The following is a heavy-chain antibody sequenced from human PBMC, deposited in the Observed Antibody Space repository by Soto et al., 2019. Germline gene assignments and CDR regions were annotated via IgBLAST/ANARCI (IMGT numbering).Heavy chain of an antibody. CDR3: IRASGVAGTGEYF. Sequence: EVQLVESGGGLVQPGGSLRLSCAASGFDFSTYWMHWVRQAPGKWLVWVSRISGGGGTTYADSVEGRFTISRDNAKNSLYLQMNSLTEEDTAMYYCIRASGVAGTGEYFWGQGTLVTVSS. CDR2: ISGGGGT. D-gene: IGHD6-19*01. J-gene: IGHJ4*02. CDR1: GFDFSTYW. V-gene: IGHV3-74*02.